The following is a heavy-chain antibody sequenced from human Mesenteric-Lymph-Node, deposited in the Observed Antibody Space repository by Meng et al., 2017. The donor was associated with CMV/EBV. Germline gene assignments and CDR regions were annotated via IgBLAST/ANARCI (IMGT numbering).Heavy chain of an antibody. J-gene: IGHJ6*02. D-gene: IGHD3-10*01. CDR2: INHSGST. CDR1: GGSFSGYY. CDR3: ATSVGGMDV. Sequence: GSLRLSCAVYGGSFSGYYWSWIRQPPGKGLEWIGEINHSGSTNYNPSLKSRVTISVDTSKNQFSLKLSSVTAADTAVYYCATSVGGMDVWGQGTTVTVSS. V-gene: IGHV4-34*01.